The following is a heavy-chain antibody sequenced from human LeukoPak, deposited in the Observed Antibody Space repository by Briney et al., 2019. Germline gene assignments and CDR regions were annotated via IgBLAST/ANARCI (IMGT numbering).Heavy chain of an antibody. J-gene: IGHJ4*02. CDR2: IIPIFGTA. Sequence: SVKVSCKASGYTFTGYYMHWVRQAPGQGLEWMGGIIPIFGTANYAQKFQGRVTITTDESTSTAYMELSSLRSEDTAVYYCARSIAVAGTPPDYWGQGTLVTVSS. CDR1: GYTFTGYY. CDR3: ARSIAVAGTPPDY. D-gene: IGHD6-19*01. V-gene: IGHV1-69*05.